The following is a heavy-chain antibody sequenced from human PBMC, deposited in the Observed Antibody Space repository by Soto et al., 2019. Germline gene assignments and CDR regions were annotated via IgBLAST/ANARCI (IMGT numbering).Heavy chain of an antibody. CDR3: ARDLNVAVTNSCYCYGIDV. Sequence: EVQLVESGGGLVKPGGSLTLSCAASGFTFSNYTMNWVRQAPGKGLEWVSSISRSSRNIYYAESVKGQFTISRGNAKNARYRHVNSLRAGDTAVYYGARDLNVAVTNSCYCYGIDVWGQGTTVTVSS. V-gene: IGHV3-21*01. D-gene: IGHD6-19*01. CDR2: ISRSSRNI. CDR1: GFTFSNYT. J-gene: IGHJ6*02.